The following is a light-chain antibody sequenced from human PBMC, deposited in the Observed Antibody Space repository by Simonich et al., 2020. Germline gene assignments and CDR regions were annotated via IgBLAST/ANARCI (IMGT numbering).Light chain of an antibody. Sequence: QSALTQPASVSGSPGQSITISCTGTSSDVGGYNYVSWYQQHPGKAPKLMIYDVRKRPAGVSNLFSGSKSGNTASLTISGLQAEDEADYYCSSYTSSSTLVFGGGTKLTVL. J-gene: IGLJ2*01. V-gene: IGLV2-14*03. CDR2: DVR. CDR1: SSDVGGYNY. CDR3: SSYTSSSTLV.